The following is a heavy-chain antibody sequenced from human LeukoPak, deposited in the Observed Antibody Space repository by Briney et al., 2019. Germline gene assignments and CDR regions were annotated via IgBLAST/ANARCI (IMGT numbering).Heavy chain of an antibody. CDR1: GGSISSYY. CDR2: IYTSGST. V-gene: IGHV4-4*09. D-gene: IGHD4-11*01. J-gene: IGHJ4*02. CDR3: ARQPLNLYSIYFDY. Sequence: PSETLTLTCTVSGGSISSYYWSWIRQPPGKGLEWIGYIYTSGSTNYNPSLKSRVTISVDTSKNQFYLKLSSVTAADTAVYYCARQPLNLYSIYFDYWGQGTLVTVSS.